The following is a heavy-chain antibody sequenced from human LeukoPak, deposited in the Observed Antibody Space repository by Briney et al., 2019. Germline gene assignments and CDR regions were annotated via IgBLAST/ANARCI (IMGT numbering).Heavy chain of an antibody. Sequence: KAGGSLRLSCAASGFTFSNYGMNWVRQAPGQGLESGSFTATSGNYIYYGDSVKGRFTISKDNARNLLFLKMNGLRAEDTAVYYCARGRSITLLRGVAMSDGFDIWGQGAMVAVSS. CDR3: ARGRSITLLRGVAMSDGFDI. V-gene: IGHV3-21*06. CDR1: GFTFSNYG. J-gene: IGHJ3*02. CDR2: TATSGNYI. D-gene: IGHD3-10*01.